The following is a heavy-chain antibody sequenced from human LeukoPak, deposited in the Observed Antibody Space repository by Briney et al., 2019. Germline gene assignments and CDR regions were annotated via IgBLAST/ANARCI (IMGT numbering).Heavy chain of an antibody. D-gene: IGHD5-18*01. V-gene: IGHV3-48*04. J-gene: IGHJ4*02. CDR2: ISSSSSTI. CDR3: ARDLSGVTGYTYGRGIDY. Sequence: GGSLRLSCAASGFTFSSYSLNWVRQAPGKGLEWVSYISSSSSTIYYADSVKGRFTISRDNAKTSLYLQMNSLRAEDTAVYYCARDLSGVTGYTYGRGIDYWGQGTLVTVSS. CDR1: GFTFSSYS.